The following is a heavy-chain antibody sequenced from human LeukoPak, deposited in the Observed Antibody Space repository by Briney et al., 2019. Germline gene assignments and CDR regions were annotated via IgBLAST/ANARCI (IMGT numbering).Heavy chain of an antibody. D-gene: IGHD2-15*01. CDR3: AKAHVVVVGAIGY. V-gene: IGHV3-23*01. Sequence: GGSLRLSCAASGFTFSIYAMSWVRQAPRKGLEWASGISGSGGSTYYADAVKGRFTISRDNSKNTLYLQMNSLSAEDTAVYYCAKAHVVVVGAIGYWGQGTLVTVSS. J-gene: IGHJ4*02. CDR1: GFTFSIYA. CDR2: ISGSGGST.